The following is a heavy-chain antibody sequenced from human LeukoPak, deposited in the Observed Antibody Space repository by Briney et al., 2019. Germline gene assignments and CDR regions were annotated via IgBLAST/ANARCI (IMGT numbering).Heavy chain of an antibody. CDR1: GLTVSSSY. CDR3: ARNILFAFDI. V-gene: IGHV3-53*01. CDR2: IYNDGST. J-gene: IGHJ3*02. Sequence: GRSLRLSCAASGLTVSSSYMSWVRQAPGKGLEWVSIIYNDGSTYYADSMKGRFTISRDNSKNTLYLQVNSLRAEDTAMYYCARNILFAFDIWGQGTMVTVSS.